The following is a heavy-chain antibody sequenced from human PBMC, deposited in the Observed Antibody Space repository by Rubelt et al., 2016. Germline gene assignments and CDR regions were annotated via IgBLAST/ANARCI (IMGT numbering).Heavy chain of an antibody. J-gene: IGHJ4*02. CDR2: IYYSGST. D-gene: IGHD4-17*01. Sequence: QVQLQESGPGLVKPSETLSLTCTVSGGSISSYYWSWIRQPPGKGLEWIGYIYYSGSTNYNPSLKSRVTISVDTSKNQFSLKLSSVTAADTAVYYCARRSVTTSDYWGQGTLVTVSS. CDR1: GGSISSYY. V-gene: IGHV4-59*12. CDR3: ARRSVTTSDY.